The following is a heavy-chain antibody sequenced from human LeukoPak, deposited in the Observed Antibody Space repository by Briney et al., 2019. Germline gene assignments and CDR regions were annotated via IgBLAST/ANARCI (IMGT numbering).Heavy chain of an antibody. V-gene: IGHV3-30-3*01. CDR1: GFTFSSYA. J-gene: IGHJ4*02. CDR2: ISDDGSNE. D-gene: IGHD2-2*01. Sequence: GRSLRLSCAASGFTFSSYAMHWVRQAPGKGLEWVAVISDDGSNEYYADSVKGRFTISRDNSKNSLYLQMNSLRAEDTAVYYCARAPQIVVVPAASGYWGQGTLVTVSS. CDR3: ARAPQIVVVPAASGY.